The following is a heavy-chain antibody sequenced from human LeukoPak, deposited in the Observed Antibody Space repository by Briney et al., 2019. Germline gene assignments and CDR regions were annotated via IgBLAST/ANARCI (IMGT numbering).Heavy chain of an antibody. CDR2: ICVRSNDR. J-gene: IGHJ4*02. Sequence: PGGSLRLSCAASGYTFSDFSVNWVRQAPGKGLEWVSSICVRSNDRYYADSVRGRFTISRDDARDSLFMQMNSLRAEDTAVYFCVRLRRNSDRSGYYYYYDYWGQGTLVTVSS. CDR1: GYTFSDFS. CDR3: VRLRRNSDRSGYYYYYDY. V-gene: IGHV3-21*01. D-gene: IGHD3-22*01.